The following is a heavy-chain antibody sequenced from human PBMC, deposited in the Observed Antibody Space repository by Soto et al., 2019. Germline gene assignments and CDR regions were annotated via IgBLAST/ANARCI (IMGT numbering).Heavy chain of an antibody. CDR1: GFTVSINY. D-gene: IGHD5-18*01. V-gene: IGHV3-66*01. J-gene: IGHJ4*02. CDR3: ARSDTAMVTGYFDY. CDR2: IYGGGST. Sequence: GGSLRLSCAASGFTVSINYMSWVRQAPGKGLEWVSVIYGGGSTYYADSVKGRFTISRDNSKNTLYLQMNSLRAEDTAVYYCARSDTAMVTGYFDYWGQGTLVTVSS.